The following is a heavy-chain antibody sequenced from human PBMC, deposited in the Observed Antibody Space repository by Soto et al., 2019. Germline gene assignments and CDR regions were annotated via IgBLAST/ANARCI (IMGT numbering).Heavy chain of an antibody. J-gene: IGHJ4*02. V-gene: IGHV3-30*18. CDR1: RFTFSSYG. D-gene: IGHD4-4*01. CDR2: IPYDGSNK. CDR3: AKDAAPQSRPAYYFDY. Sequence: PGGSLRLSCAASRFTFSSYGMHWVRQAPGKGLEWVAVIPYDGSNKNYADSVKGRFTISRDNSKNTLYLQMNSLRAEDTAVYYCAKDAAPQSRPAYYFDYWGQGTLVTVSS.